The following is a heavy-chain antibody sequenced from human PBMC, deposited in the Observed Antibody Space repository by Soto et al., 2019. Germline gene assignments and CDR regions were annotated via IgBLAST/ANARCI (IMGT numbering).Heavy chain of an antibody. V-gene: IGHV5-51*01. CDR2: INPGDSET. Sequence: GESQKISCQGSGYSFTSYWIGWVRQMPGKGLEWMGIINPGDSETRYSPSFQGQIVISVDKSISTAYLQWNSLRASDTAMYYCARYGVGSPLDPWGQGSLVTAPQ. CDR3: ARYGVGSPLDP. J-gene: IGHJ5*02. CDR1: GYSFTSYW. D-gene: IGHD2-2*01.